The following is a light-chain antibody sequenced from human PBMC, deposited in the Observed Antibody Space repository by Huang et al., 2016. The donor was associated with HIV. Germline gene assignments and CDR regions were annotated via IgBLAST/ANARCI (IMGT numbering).Light chain of an antibody. J-gene: IGKJ3*01. CDR2: GAS. Sequence: EIVLTQSPGTLSLSPGDTATLSCRASQSVISSYLAWYQHKPGQTPRLLIYGASSSATGIPDRFSGSGSGTEYTLTINDLKPEDFAVYFCQHYGRSPPFTFGPGTEVHIK. CDR3: QHYGRSPPFT. CDR1: QSVISSY. V-gene: IGKV3-20*01.